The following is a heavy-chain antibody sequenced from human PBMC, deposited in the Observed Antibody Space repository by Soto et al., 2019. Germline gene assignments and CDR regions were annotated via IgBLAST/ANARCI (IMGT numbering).Heavy chain of an antibody. J-gene: IGHJ6*02. Sequence: ASVKVSCKASGYTFTSYYMHWVRQAPGQGLEWMGIINPSGGSTSYAQKFQGRVTMTRDTSTSTVYMELSSLRSEDTAVYYCARDNGGPYDGYCSGGSCSQSSPYYYYGMDVWGQGTTVTVSS. CDR1: GYTFTSYY. CDR2: INPSGGST. CDR3: ARDNGGPYDGYCSGGSCSQSSPYYYYGMDV. V-gene: IGHV1-46*01. D-gene: IGHD2-15*01.